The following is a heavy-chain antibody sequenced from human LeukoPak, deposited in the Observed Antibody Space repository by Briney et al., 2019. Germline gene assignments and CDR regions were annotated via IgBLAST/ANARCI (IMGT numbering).Heavy chain of an antibody. CDR2: IYHNGDS. D-gene: IGHD2-2*01. Sequence: PSETLSLTCAVSGYSISSGNSWAWFRQPPGEGLDWFAGIYHNGDSYYNSSLKSRVTISVDTSKNQFSLKVSSVTAADTALYYCARQGSCSNTNCNRWFDPWGQGTLVIVSS. CDR3: ARQGSCSNTNCNRWFDP. V-gene: IGHV4-38-2*01. CDR1: GYSISSGNS. J-gene: IGHJ5*02.